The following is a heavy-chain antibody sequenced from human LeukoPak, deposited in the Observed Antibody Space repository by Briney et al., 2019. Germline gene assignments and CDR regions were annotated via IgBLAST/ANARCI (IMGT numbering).Heavy chain of an antibody. J-gene: IGHJ5*02. V-gene: IGHV3-21*01. D-gene: IGHD2-15*01. CDR3: ARDPLGYCSGGSCDWFDP. CDR2: ISISSTYI. CDR1: GFPFSSYS. Sequence: GGSLRLSCAASGFPFSSYSLNWVRQAPGKGLEWVSSISISSTYIYYADSVKGRFTISRDNAKNSLYLQMNSLRAEDTAVYYCARDPLGYCSGGSCDWFDPWGQGTLVTVSS.